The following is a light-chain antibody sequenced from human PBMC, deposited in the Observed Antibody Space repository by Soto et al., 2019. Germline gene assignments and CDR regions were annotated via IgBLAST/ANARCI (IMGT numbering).Light chain of an antibody. J-gene: IGLJ3*02. CDR2: TDY. CDR3: ASWDDSLSGGV. V-gene: IGLV1-44*01. CDR1: NSNIGTYT. Sequence: QSVLTQPPSASGTPGQRVIISCSGSNSNIGTYTVNWYQQLPGTAPKLLINTDYQRPSGVPDRSSGSRSGTSASLAIRGLQSEDEADYYCASWDDSLSGGVFGGGTKLTVL.